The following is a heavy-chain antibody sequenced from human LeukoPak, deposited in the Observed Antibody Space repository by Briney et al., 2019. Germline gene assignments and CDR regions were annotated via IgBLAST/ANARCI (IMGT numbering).Heavy chain of an antibody. CDR1: GGSFSGYY. D-gene: IGHD2-15*01. CDR2: INHSGGT. V-gene: IGHV4-34*01. Sequence: SETLSLTCAVYGGSFSGYYWSWIRQPPGRGLEWIGEINHSGGTNYNPSLKRRVTISGDTPTHQFSLKLRSVPAADTAVSYCARTLTRRVVAARRYYFDYWGQGTLVTVSS. CDR3: ARTLTRRVVAARRYYFDY. J-gene: IGHJ4*02.